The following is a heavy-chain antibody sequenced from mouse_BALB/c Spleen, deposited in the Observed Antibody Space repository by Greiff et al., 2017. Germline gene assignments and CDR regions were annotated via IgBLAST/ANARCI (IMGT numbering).Heavy chain of an antibody. J-gene: IGHJ1*01. D-gene: IGHD2-12*01. CDR2: INSNGGST. Sequence: DVMLVESGGGLVQPGGSLKLSCAASGFTFSSYGMSWVRQTPDKRLELVATINSNGGSTYYPDSVKGRFTISRDNAKNNLYLQMSSLRSEDTALYYCARSYDVGWYFDVWGAGTTVTVSS. CDR3: ARSYDVGWYFDV. V-gene: IGHV5-6-3*01. CDR1: GFTFSSYG.